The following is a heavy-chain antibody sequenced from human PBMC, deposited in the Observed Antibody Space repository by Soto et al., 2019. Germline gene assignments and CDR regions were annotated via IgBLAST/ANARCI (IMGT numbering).Heavy chain of an antibody. J-gene: IGHJ4*02. D-gene: IGHD6-6*01. CDR1: GGCVSSGSFY. CDR3: ASFPLSYSSSHNFDS. Sequence: PSETLSLTCSVCGGCVSSGSFYWSWIRQPPGKGLEWIGFIYNNESFNYNPSLKSLVTLSVDTSNHQFSLKLSSVTAADTAVYYCASFPLSYSSSHNFDSSGQGALVTLSS. CDR2: IYNNESF. V-gene: IGHV4-61*01.